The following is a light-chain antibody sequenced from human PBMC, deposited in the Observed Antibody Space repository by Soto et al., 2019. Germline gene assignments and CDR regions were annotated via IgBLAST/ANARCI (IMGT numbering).Light chain of an antibody. CDR3: QQYTNWPPIT. J-gene: IGKJ5*01. V-gene: IGKV3-15*01. CDR2: GSS. Sequence: EIQLTQSPATLPVSPGERATLSCRASQSVGSNLAWFQQKPGQAPRLLIYGSSTRATGVPARFSGSGSGADFTLTISNLQSEDFAVYYCQQYTNWPPITFGQGTRLEIK. CDR1: QSVGSN.